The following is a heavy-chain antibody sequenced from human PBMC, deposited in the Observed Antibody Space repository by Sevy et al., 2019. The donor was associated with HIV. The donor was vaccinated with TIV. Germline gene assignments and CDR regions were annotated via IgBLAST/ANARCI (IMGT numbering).Heavy chain of an antibody. D-gene: IGHD3-22*01. CDR2: VSYSGRT. V-gene: IGHV4-61*01. J-gene: IGHJ4*02. Sequence: SETLSLTCNVSVASVSSGKYYWTWIRQPPGKDLEWIGHVSYSGRTNYNPSLKSRVTISEDMSKNQFSLSLNSVTAVDTATYYCAREIYFYENSGFYYFDSWGLGILVTVSS. CDR1: VASVSSGKYY. CDR3: AREIYFYENSGFYYFDS.